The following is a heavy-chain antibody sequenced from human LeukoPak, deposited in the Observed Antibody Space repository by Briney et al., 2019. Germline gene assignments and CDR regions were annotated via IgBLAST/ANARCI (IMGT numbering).Heavy chain of an antibody. Sequence: SQTLSLTCAVSGGSISSGGYSWSWIRQPPGKGLEWIGYIYHSGSTYYNPSLKSRVTISVDRSKNQFSLKLSSVTAADTAVYYCARASGGYDGSDYWGQGTLVTVSS. V-gene: IGHV4-30-2*01. CDR1: GGSISSGGYS. CDR2: IYHSGST. CDR3: ARASGGYDGSDY. J-gene: IGHJ4*02. D-gene: IGHD5-12*01.